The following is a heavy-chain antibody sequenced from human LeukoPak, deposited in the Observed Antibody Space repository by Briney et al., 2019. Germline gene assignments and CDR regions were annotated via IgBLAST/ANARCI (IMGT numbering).Heavy chain of an antibody. J-gene: IGHJ5*02. CDR1: GGSISSYY. CDR2: IYYSGST. Sequence: SETLSLTCTVSGGSISSYYWSWIRQPPGKGLEWIGYIYYSGSTYYNPSLKSRVTISVDTSKNQFSLKLSSVTAADTAVYYCARDRMYNWFDPWGQGTLVTVSS. CDR3: ARDRMYNWFDP. V-gene: IGHV4-30-4*01.